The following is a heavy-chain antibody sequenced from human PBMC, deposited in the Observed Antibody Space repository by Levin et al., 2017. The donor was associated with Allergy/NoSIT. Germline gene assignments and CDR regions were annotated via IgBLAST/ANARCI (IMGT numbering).Heavy chain of an antibody. J-gene: IGHJ6*02. CDR1: GGTFSSYA. D-gene: IGHD4-23*01. V-gene: IGHV1-69*13. Sequence: GASVKVSCKASGGTFSSYAISWVRQAPGQGLEWMGGIIPIFGTANYAQKFQGRVTITADESTSTAYMELSSLRSEDTAVYYCARQNSNGMDVWGQGTTVTVSS. CDR3: ARQNSNGMDV. CDR2: IIPIFGTA.